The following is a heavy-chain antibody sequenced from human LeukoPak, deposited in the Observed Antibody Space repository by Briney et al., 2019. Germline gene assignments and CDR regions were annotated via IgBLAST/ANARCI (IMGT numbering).Heavy chain of an antibody. D-gene: IGHD6-13*01. CDR1: GGSFSGYY. J-gene: IGHJ5*02. CDR3: ARGSVGQQQLDWFDP. V-gene: IGHV4-34*01. CDR2: INHSGST. Sequence: KPSETLSLTCAVYGGSFSGYYWSWIRQPPGKGLEWIGEINHSGSTNYNPSLKSRVTISADTSKNQFSLKLSSVTAADTAVYYCARGSVGQQQLDWFDPWGQGTLVTVSS.